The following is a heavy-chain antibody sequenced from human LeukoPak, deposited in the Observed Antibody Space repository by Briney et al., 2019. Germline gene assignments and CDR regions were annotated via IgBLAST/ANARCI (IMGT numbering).Heavy chain of an antibody. V-gene: IGHV5-51*01. D-gene: IGHD5-12*01. CDR1: GYIFTNYW. CDR2: ISPGDSDT. CDR3: ARPKYSGYNLNSFDS. Sequence: NRGESLKISCKGSGYIFTNYWIAWVRQMPGKGLEWMGIISPGDSDTRYSPSFQGQVTISADRSINTAYLQWRSLEASDTAVYYCARPKYSGYNLNSFDSWGQGTLVSASS. J-gene: IGHJ4*02.